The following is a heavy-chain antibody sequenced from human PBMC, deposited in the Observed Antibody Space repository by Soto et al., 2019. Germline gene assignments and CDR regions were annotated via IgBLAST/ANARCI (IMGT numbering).Heavy chain of an antibody. CDR2: IYYSGST. Sequence: WIRQPPGKGLEWIGYIYYSGSTNYNPSLKSRVTISVDTSKNQFSLKLSSVTAADTAVYYCARGRGYSYGFGEIRYYYDAMDVWGPGTTVTVSS. D-gene: IGHD5-18*01. V-gene: IGHV4-59*12. J-gene: IGHJ6*02. CDR3: ARGRGYSYGFGEIRYYYDAMDV.